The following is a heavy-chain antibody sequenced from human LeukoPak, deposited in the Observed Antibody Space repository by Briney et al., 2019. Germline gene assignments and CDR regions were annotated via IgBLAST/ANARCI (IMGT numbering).Heavy chain of an antibody. Sequence: GGSLRLSCAASGFTFSNYAMSWVRQAPGKGLEWVANMRRDGNEIYYLDSVRGRFTISRDNAKNSLYLQMNSLRVGDTAVYYCARAGSGNRWANYGMDAWGQGTTVIVSS. CDR1: GFTFSNYA. CDR2: MRRDGNEI. CDR3: ARAGSGNRWANYGMDA. J-gene: IGHJ6*02. D-gene: IGHD1-1*01. V-gene: IGHV3-7*01.